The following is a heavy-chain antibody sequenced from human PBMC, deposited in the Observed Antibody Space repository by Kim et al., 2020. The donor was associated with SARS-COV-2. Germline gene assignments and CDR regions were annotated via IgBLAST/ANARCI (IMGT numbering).Heavy chain of an antibody. CDR3: AAAAGYCSGGSCYEALYYYYYYGMDV. CDR1: GFTFTSSA. V-gene: IGHV1-58*02. Sequence: SVKVSCKASGFTFTSSAMQWVRQARGQRLEWIGWIVVGSGNTNYAQKFQERVTITRDMSTSTAYMELSSLRSEDTAVYYCAAAAGYCSGGSCYEALYYYYYYGMDVWGQGTTVTVSS. J-gene: IGHJ6*02. D-gene: IGHD2-15*01. CDR2: IVVGSGNT.